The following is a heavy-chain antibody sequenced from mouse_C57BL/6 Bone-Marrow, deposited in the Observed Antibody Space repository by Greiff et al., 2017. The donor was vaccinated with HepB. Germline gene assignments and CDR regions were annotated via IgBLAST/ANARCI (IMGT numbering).Heavy chain of an antibody. Sequence: EVQLVESGGGLVKPGGSLKLSCAASGFTFSDYGMHWVRQAPGKGLEWVAYIRSGSSTIYYADKVKGRFTISRDNAKNTLFLQMTSLRSEDTAMYYCASGVGLRRDAMDYWGQGTSVTVSS. D-gene: IGHD2-4*01. CDR3: ASGVGLRRDAMDY. CDR2: IRSGSSTI. CDR1: GFTFSDYG. V-gene: IGHV5-17*01. J-gene: IGHJ4*01.